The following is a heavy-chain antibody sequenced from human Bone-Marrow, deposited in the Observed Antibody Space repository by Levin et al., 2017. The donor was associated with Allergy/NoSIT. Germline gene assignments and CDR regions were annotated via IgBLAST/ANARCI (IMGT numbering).Heavy chain of an antibody. CDR3: TRGGGYGSGTYYHSIDY. D-gene: IGHD3-10*01. Sequence: SCTASGFTFGDNTMSWVRQAPGKGLEWVGFIRSKGYGGTTEYAASVKGRFTISRDDSRSIAYLQMNSLKTEDTALYYCTRGGGYGSGTYYHSIDYWGQGTLVTVSS. V-gene: IGHV3-49*04. J-gene: IGHJ4*02. CDR1: GFTFGDNT. CDR2: IRSKGYGGTT.